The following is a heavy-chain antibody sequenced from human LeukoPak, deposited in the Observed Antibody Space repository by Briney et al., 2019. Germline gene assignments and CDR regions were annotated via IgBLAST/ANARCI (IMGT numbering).Heavy chain of an antibody. V-gene: IGHV3-48*04. CDR3: AREGASGFDY. J-gene: IGHJ4*02. CDR2: ISSSANTT. D-gene: IGHD3-10*01. CDR1: GFTFSSYS. Sequence: GGSLRLSCAASGFTFSSYSMNWVRQAPGKGLEWVSCISSSANTTHYTDSVKGRFTISRDNAKNALSLQMHSLRAEDTAVYYCAREGASGFDYWGRGTQVTVSS.